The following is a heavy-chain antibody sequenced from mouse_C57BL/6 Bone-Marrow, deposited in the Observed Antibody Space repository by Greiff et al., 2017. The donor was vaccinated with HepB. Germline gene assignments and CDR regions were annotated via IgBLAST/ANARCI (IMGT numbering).Heavy chain of an antibody. Sequence: QVQLQQSGAELARPGASVKLSCKASGYTFTSYGLGGVSQRTGQGLEWIGEIFPRSGNTYYNEKFKGKATLTADKSSSTAYMELRSLTSEDSAVYFCARRRCLLWLRRAYFDYWGQGTTLTVSS. CDR1: GYTFTSYG. D-gene: IGHD2-2*01. CDR2: IFPRSGNT. CDR3: ARRRCLLWLRRAYFDY. J-gene: IGHJ2*01. V-gene: IGHV1-81*01.